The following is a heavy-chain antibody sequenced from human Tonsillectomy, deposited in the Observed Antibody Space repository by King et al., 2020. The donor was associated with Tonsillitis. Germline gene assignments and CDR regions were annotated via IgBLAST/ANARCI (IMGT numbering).Heavy chain of an antibody. D-gene: IGHD3-9*01. CDR1: GFTFSSYG. J-gene: IGHJ4*01. V-gene: IGHV3-33*05. CDR2: ISYDGSNK. Sequence: VQLVESGGGVVQPGRSLRLSCAASGFTFSSYGMHWVRQAPGKGLEWVAVISYDGSNKYYADSVKGRFTISRDNSKNTLYLQMNSLRAEDTAVYYCARGAGLCYVYWLLYFDYWGHGTLVTVSS. CDR3: ARGAGLCYVYWLLYFDY.